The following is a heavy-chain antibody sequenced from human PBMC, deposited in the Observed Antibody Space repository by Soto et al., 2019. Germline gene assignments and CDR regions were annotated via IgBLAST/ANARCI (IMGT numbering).Heavy chain of an antibody. J-gene: IGHJ4*02. CDR3: SGRAGRGFSVHFDY. Sequence: GASVKVSCKASGGTLSSYAISWVRQAPGQGLDWMGGIFPIFGTANYAQKFQGRVTITADESTSTAYMELSSLRSEDTAVYYCSGRAGRGFSVHFDYWGQGTLVTVSS. D-gene: IGHD6-19*01. CDR2: IFPIFGTA. V-gene: IGHV1-69*01. CDR1: GGTLSSYA.